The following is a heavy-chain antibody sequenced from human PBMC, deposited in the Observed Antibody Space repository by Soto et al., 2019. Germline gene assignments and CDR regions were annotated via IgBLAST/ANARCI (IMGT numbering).Heavy chain of an antibody. CDR2: IIPIFGTA. CDR1: GGTFSSYA. J-gene: IGHJ4*02. Sequence: SVKGSCKASGGTFSSYAISWLRQAPGQGLEWMGGIIPIFGTANYAQKFQGRVTITADESTSTAYMELSSLRSEDMAVYYCARELLRGYSYGYLDYWGQGTQVTVSS. D-gene: IGHD5-18*01. V-gene: IGHV1-69*13. CDR3: ARELLRGYSYGYLDY.